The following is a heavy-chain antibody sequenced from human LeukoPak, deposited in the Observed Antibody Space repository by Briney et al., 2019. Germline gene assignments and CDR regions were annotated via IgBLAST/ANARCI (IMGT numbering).Heavy chain of an antibody. J-gene: IGHJ4*02. CDR1: GFTFSSYP. D-gene: IGHD4-17*01. V-gene: IGHV3-30*04. Sequence: GGSLRLSCAASGFTFSSYPMHWVRQAPGKGLEWVAVISYDGSDKYYADSVKGRFTISRDNSKNTLYLQMNSLRAGDTAVYYCASRHYDFGYYWGQGTLVTVSS. CDR3: ASRHYDFGYY. CDR2: ISYDGSDK.